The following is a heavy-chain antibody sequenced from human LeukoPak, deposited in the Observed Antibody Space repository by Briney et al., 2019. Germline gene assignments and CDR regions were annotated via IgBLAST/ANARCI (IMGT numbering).Heavy chain of an antibody. V-gene: IGHV3-7*01. CDR2: IKQDGSEK. CDR1: GFTFSSYW. Sequence: GGSLRLSCAASGFTFSSYWMSWVRQAPGKGLEWVANIKQDGSEKYYVDSVKGRFTISRDNAKNSLYLQMNSLRAEDTAVYYCARDYGSGSRDYYYYYMDVWGKGTTVTVSS. D-gene: IGHD3-10*01. CDR3: ARDYGSGSRDYYYYYMDV. J-gene: IGHJ6*03.